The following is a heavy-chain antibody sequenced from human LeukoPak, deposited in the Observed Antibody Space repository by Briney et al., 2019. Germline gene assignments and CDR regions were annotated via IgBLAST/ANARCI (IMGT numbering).Heavy chain of an antibody. CDR3: ARHALSPGAFDI. D-gene: IGHD3-16*01. CDR1: GGSISSYY. V-gene: IGHV4-59*08. CDR2: IYYSGST. Sequence: SETLSLTCTVSGGSISSYYWSWIRQPPGKGLEWIGYIYYSGSTNYNPSLKSRVTISVDTSKNQFSLKLSSVTAADTAVYYCARHALSPGAFDIWGQGTMVTVSS. J-gene: IGHJ3*02.